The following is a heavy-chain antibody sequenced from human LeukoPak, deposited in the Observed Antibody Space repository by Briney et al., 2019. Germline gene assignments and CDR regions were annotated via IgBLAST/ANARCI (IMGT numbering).Heavy chain of an antibody. Sequence: PGRSLRLSCAASGFTFSSYWMPWVRQVPGKGLVWVARINAGGSSITYADSVKGRFTISRDNAKNTLYLQMDSLRAEDTGVYYCARSNQADDDWGQGTLVTVSS. J-gene: IGHJ4*02. CDR2: INAGGSSI. CDR1: GFTFSSYW. V-gene: IGHV3-74*01. CDR3: ARSNQADDD. D-gene: IGHD1-14*01.